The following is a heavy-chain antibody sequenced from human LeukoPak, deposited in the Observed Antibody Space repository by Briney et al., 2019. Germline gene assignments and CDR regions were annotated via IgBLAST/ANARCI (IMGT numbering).Heavy chain of an antibody. J-gene: IGHJ4*02. CDR1: GFTFSSYG. CDR2: ISGSSVST. CDR3: AKLREFYSGNYYDY. Sequence: GGSLRLSCAASGFTFSSYGMSWVRQAPGKGLEWVSAISGSSVSTYYADSVKGRFTISRDNSKNTVYLQMNSLRAEDTAVYYCAKLREFYSGNYYDYWGQGTLVTVSS. V-gene: IGHV3-23*01. D-gene: IGHD1-26*01.